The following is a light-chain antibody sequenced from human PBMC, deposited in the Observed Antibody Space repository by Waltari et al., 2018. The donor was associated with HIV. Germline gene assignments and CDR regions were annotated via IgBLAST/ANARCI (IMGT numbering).Light chain of an antibody. V-gene: IGLV3-25*03. CDR3: QSADSSGTYKV. CDR2: KDS. Sequence: SYALTQPPSVSVSPEQTARITCSGDALPKQYAYWYQQKPGQAPVLVIYKDSERPSGIPERFSGSSSGTTVTLTISGVQAEDEADYYCQSADSSGTYKVFGGGTKLTVL. J-gene: IGLJ2*01. CDR1: ALPKQY.